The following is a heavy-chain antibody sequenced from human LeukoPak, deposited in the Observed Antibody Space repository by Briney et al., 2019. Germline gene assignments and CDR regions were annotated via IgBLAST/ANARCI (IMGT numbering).Heavy chain of an antibody. D-gene: IGHD3-10*02. Sequence: GGSLSLSCAASGFTFSSYWMSWVRQAPGKGLEWVANIKQDGSEKYYVDSVKGRFTISRDNAKNSLYLQMNGLRAEDTAVYYCAELGITMIGGVWGKGTTVTISS. CDR1: GFTFSSYW. CDR2: IKQDGSEK. V-gene: IGHV3-7*01. CDR3: AELGITMIGGV. J-gene: IGHJ6*04.